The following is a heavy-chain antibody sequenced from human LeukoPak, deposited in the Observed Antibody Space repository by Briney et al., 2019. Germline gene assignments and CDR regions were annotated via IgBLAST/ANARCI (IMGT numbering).Heavy chain of an antibody. J-gene: IGHJ3*02. CDR3: ASPLGGGTRRLWFEELAFDI. V-gene: IGHV5-51*01. Sequence: GESLKISCKGSGYSFTSYWIGWVRQMPGKGLEWMGIIYPGDSDTRYSPSFQGRVTISADKSISTAYLQWSSLKASDTAMYYCASPLGGGTRRLWFEELAFDIWGQGTMVTVSS. CDR2: IYPGDSDT. CDR1: GYSFTSYW. D-gene: IGHD3-10*01.